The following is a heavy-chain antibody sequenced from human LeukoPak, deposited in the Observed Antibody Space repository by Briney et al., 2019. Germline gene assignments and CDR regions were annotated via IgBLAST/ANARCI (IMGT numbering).Heavy chain of an antibody. V-gene: IGHV3-53*01. CDR2: IYSGGST. D-gene: IGHD6-13*01. J-gene: IGHJ6*03. CDR1: GFTVSSNY. CDR3: ARALYSSSWYGSNYYYYMDA. Sequence: GGSLRLSCAASGFTVSSNYMSWVRQAPGKGLEWVSVIYSGGSTYYADSVKGRFTISRDNSKNTLYLQMNSLRAEDTAVYYCARALYSSSWYGSNYYYYMDAWGKGTTVTVSS.